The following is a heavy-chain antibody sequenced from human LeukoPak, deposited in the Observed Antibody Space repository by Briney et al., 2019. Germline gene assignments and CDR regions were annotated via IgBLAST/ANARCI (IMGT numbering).Heavy chain of an antibody. CDR2: ISSSDSTI. V-gene: IGHV3-48*03. CDR1: GFTFSSSE. CDR3: ARVFYYYYYMDV. J-gene: IGHJ6*03. Sequence: PGGSLRLSCAASGFTFSSSEMNWVRQAPGKGLEWLSYISSSDSTIYYADSVKGRFTISRDNSKNTLYLQMNSLRAEDTAVYYCARVFYYYYYMDVWGKGTTVTISS.